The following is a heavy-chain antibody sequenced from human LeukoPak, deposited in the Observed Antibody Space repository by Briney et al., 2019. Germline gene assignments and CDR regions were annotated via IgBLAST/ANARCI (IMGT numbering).Heavy chain of an antibody. J-gene: IGHJ4*02. D-gene: IGHD3-22*01. CDR2: IYPGDSDT. V-gene: IGHV5-51*01. CDR1: GYSFTNYW. CDR3: ARIDSSAYLDY. Sequence: GDSLKISCKGSGYSFTNYWIDWVRQMPGKGLEWMGIIYPGDSDTRYSPSFQGQVTISVDKSISTAYLQWSSLKASDTAMYYCARIDSSAYLDYWGQGTLVTVSS.